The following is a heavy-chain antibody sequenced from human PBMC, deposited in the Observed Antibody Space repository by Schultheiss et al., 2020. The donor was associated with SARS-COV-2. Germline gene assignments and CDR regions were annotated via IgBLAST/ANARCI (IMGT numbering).Heavy chain of an antibody. Sequence: GGSLRLSCAASGFTFSNYAMHWVRQAPGKGLEWVAVISYDGSNKYYADSVKGRFTISRDNSKNTLYLQMNSLRDEDTAVYYCARDRVSSSSYPNWFDPWGQGTLVTVSS. CDR3: ARDRVSSSSYPNWFDP. V-gene: IGHV3-30*04. CDR1: GFTFSNYA. CDR2: ISYDGSNK. J-gene: IGHJ5*02. D-gene: IGHD6-6*01.